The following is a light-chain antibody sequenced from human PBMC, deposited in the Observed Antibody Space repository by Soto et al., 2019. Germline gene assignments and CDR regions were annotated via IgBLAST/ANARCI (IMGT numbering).Light chain of an antibody. CDR2: AAS. CDR3: QQYNNWPPIT. V-gene: IGKV3-15*01. J-gene: IGKJ3*01. CDR1: QSVSGN. Sequence: EIVMTQSPATLSVSPGERATLSCRASQSVSGNLAWYQQKPGQAPRLLIYAASTRATDIPARFSGSGSVTEFTLTISSLQSEDYAVYYCQQYNNWPPITFGPGTKVDIK.